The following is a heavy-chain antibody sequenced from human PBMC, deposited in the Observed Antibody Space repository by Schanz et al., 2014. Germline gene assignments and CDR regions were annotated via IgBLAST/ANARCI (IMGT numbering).Heavy chain of an antibody. Sequence: VQLVESGGGLVQPGGSLRLSCAASGFTFSKYGMHWVRQAPGKGLEWVAVIWYDGSNKDYADSVQGRFTLSKDFSKDTLYLQLTSLRPEDTAVYYCARLATSKSRLGDAVDIWGQGTMVTVSS. CDR3: ARLATSKSRLGDAVDI. J-gene: IGHJ3*02. D-gene: IGHD6-6*01. CDR1: GFTFSKYG. CDR2: IWYDGSNK. V-gene: IGHV3-30*02.